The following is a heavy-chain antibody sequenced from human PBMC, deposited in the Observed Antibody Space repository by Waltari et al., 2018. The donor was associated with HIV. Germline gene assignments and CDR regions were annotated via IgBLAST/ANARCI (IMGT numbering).Heavy chain of an antibody. CDR1: GYTFSSFW. CDR3: ATHLGVGTYDWFDP. Sequence: EVQLVQSGAEVKKPGESLKISCKGSGYTFSSFWIGWVRQMPGKGLVWMGIIYPRYPDTRSSPLFQGPLTTTADKSINTAYLQWSRLAASDTAMYFCATHLGVGTYDWFDPWGQGTQVTVSS. D-gene: IGHD1-26*01. CDR2: IYPRYPDT. J-gene: IGHJ5*02. V-gene: IGHV5-51*01.